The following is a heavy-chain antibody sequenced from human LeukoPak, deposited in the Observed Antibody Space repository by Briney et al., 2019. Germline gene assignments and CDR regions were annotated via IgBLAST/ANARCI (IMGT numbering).Heavy chain of an antibody. CDR1: GFTFSKDW. V-gene: IGHV3-15*01. J-gene: IGHJ3*02. CDR3: TTYNDKGAFNI. D-gene: IGHD3-10*01. CDR2: IKSKTDGGTA. Sequence: GGSLRLSCVGSGFTFSKDWMSWVRQAPGKGLEWVGRIKSKTDGGTADYAAPVNGRFTISRDDSKNTLYLQMNSLKTEDTAVYYCTTYNDKGAFNIWGQGTMVTVS.